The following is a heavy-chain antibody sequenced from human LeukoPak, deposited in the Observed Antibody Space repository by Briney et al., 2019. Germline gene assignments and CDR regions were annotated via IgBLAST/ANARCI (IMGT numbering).Heavy chain of an antibody. D-gene: IGHD3-10*01. Sequence: SETLSLTCTVSGGSISSYYWSWIRQPPGKGLEWIGYIYYSGSTNYNPSLKSRVTISVDTSKNQFSLKLSSVTAADTAVYYCARLTLWFGENYFDYWGQGTLVTVSS. CDR1: GGSISSYY. V-gene: IGHV4-59*01. CDR2: IYYSGST. CDR3: ARLTLWFGENYFDY. J-gene: IGHJ4*02.